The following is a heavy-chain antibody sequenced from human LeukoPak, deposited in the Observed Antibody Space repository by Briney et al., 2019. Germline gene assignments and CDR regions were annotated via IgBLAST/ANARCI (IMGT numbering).Heavy chain of an antibody. D-gene: IGHD2-15*01. CDR3: ARGYDCSGGSCYSPDAFDI. Sequence: SQTLSLTCTVSGGSISSGDYYWSWIRQPPGKGLEWIGYIYYSGSTYYNPSLKSRVTISVDTSKNQFSLKLSSATAADTAVYYCARGYDCSGGSCYSPDAFDIWGQGTMVTVSS. V-gene: IGHV4-30-4*08. J-gene: IGHJ3*02. CDR2: IYYSGST. CDR1: GGSISSGDYY.